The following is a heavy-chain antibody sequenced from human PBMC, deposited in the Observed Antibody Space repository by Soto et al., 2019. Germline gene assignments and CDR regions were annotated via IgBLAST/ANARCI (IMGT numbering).Heavy chain of an antibody. Sequence: ASVKVSCKASEHTLTGYYLHWVRQAPGQGLEWMGWINPNGGGTIYAQKFQGRLTMTRDTSITTAYMELTRLRADDTAFYFCATSSDWSPLLDYWGQGTLVTVSS. CDR2: INPNGGGT. CDR3: ATSSDWSPLLDY. J-gene: IGHJ4*02. CDR1: EHTLTGYY. D-gene: IGHD6-19*01. V-gene: IGHV1-2*02.